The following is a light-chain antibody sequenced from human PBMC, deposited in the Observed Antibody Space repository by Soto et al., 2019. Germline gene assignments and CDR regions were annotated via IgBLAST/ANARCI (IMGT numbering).Light chain of an antibody. Sequence: EIVLTQSPATLSLSPGERATLSCRASQSVSSYLAWYQQKPGQAPRLLIHDASNRATGIPARFSGSGSGTVFTLTISSLEPEDFAIYYCQQRTNWWTFGQGTKGAIK. J-gene: IGKJ1*01. CDR2: DAS. V-gene: IGKV3-11*01. CDR1: QSVSSY. CDR3: QQRTNWWT.